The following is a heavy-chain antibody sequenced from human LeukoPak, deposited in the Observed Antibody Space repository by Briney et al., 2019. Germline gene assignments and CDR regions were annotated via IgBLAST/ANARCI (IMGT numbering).Heavy chain of an antibody. CDR3: ARAVSGYSSGWLPDY. CDR2: INPNSGGT. Sequence: ASVKVSCKASGYTFTGYYMHWVRQAPVQGLEWMGWINPNSGGTNYAQKFQGWVTMTRDTSISTAYMELSRLRSDDTAVYYCARAVSGYSSGWLPDYWGQGTLVTVSS. D-gene: IGHD6-19*01. CDR1: GYTFTGYY. V-gene: IGHV1-2*04. J-gene: IGHJ4*02.